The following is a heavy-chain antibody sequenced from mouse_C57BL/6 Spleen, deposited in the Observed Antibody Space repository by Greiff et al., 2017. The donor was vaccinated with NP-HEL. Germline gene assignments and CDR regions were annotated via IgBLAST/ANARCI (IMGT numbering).Heavy chain of an antibody. CDR2: ISSGSSTI. CDR1: GFTFTDYG. Sequence: EVQLMESGGGLVKPGGSLKLSCVASGFTFTDYGMHWVRQAPGKGLEWVAYISSGSSTIYYADTVKGRFTISRDNAKNTLFLQMNSLRSEDTAMYYCARPRRNWDFDDWGTGTTVTVSS. V-gene: IGHV5-17*01. CDR3: ARPRRNWDFDD. J-gene: IGHJ1*03.